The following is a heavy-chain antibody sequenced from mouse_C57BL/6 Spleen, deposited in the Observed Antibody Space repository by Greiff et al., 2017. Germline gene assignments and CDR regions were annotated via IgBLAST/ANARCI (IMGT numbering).Heavy chain of an antibody. D-gene: IGHD1-1*01. CDR3: TREGYYYGSSYDFDC. CDR1: GFTFSSYA. Sequence: EVQRVESGEGLVKPGGSLKLSCAASGFTFSSYAMSWVRQTPEKRLEWVAYISSGGDYIYYADTVKGRFTISRENARNTLYLQMNMLKSEETAMYYCTREGYYYGSSYDFDCWGQGTTLTVSS. V-gene: IGHV5-9-1*02. J-gene: IGHJ2*01. CDR2: ISSGGDYI.